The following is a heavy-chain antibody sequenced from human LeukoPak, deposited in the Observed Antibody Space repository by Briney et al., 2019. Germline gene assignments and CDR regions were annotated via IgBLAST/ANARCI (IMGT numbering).Heavy chain of an antibody. CDR1: GGSSSGYY. V-gene: IGHV4-34*01. D-gene: IGHD3-16*02. J-gene: IGHJ4*02. CDR2: INHSGST. Sequence: PSETLSLTCAVYGGSSSGYYWSWIRQPPGKGLEWIGEINHSGSTNYNPSLKSRVTISVDTSKNQLSLKLSSVTAADTAVYYCARGLGVWGSYRLYYFDYWGQGTLVTVSS. CDR3: ARGLGVWGSYRLYYFDY.